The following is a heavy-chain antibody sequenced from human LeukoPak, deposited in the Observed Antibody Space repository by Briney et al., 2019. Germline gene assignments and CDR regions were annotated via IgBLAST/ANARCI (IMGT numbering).Heavy chain of an antibody. V-gene: IGHV3-23*01. CDR2: ISGSGGST. Sequence: GGSLRLSCAASGFTFSSYAMSWVRQAPGKGLEWVSAISGSGGSTYYAGSVKGRFTISRDNSKNTLYLQMNSLRAEDTAVYYCAKSTIFGVVIKGFGAFDIWGQGTMVTVSS. CDR1: GFTFSSYA. D-gene: IGHD3-3*01. CDR3: AKSTIFGVVIKGFGAFDI. J-gene: IGHJ3*02.